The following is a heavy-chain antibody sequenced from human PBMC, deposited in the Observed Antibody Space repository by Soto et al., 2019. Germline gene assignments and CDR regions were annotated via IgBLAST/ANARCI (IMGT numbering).Heavy chain of an antibody. CDR3: ARDHGMFLSYYYYGMDV. D-gene: IGHD3-10*02. V-gene: IGHV3-30*03. J-gene: IGHJ6*02. Sequence: QVKLVESGGGVVQPGRSLRLSCEASGFMFNDYGMHWVRQAPGKGLDWVAVISYDGDNKYYAQSVKGRFTISRDDSKNTVYLQMNNLRGEDSAVYYCARDHGMFLSYYYYGMDVWGQGTTVTVSS. CDR1: GFMFNDYG. CDR2: ISYDGDNK.